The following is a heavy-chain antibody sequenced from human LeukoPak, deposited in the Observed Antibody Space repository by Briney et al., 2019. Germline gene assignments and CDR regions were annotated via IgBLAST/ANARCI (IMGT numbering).Heavy chain of an antibody. CDR3: AKEGSYYDILTGYYDY. Sequence: PGRSLRLSCAASGFTFSSYGMHWVRQAPGKGLEWVAVISYDGSNKYYADSVKGRFTIPRDNSKNTLYLQMNSLRAEDTAVYYCAKEGSYYDILTGYYDYWGQGTLVTVSS. J-gene: IGHJ4*02. D-gene: IGHD3-9*01. CDR2: ISYDGSNK. CDR1: GFTFSSYG. V-gene: IGHV3-30*18.